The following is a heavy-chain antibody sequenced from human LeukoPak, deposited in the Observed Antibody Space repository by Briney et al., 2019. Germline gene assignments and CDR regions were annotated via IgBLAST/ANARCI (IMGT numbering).Heavy chain of an antibody. V-gene: IGHV3-7*01. CDR1: GFTFSSYW. CDR2: IKQDGSEK. Sequence: PGGSLRLSCAASGFTFSSYWMSWVRQAPGKGLEWVANIKQDGSEKYYVDSVKGRFTISRDNAKNSLYLQMNSLRAEDTAVYYCARDLTQTPSGYDAFDIWGQGTMVTVSS. D-gene: IGHD5-12*01. CDR3: ARDLTQTPSGYDAFDI. J-gene: IGHJ3*02.